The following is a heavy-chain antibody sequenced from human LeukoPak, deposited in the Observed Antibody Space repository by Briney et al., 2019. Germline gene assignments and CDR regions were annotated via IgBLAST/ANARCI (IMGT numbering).Heavy chain of an antibody. V-gene: IGHV4-4*07. CDR2: IYTSGST. Sequence: PSETLSLTCTVSGGSISSYYWSWIRQPAGKGLEWIGRIYTSGSTNYNPSLKSRVTMSVDTSKNQFSLKLSSVTAADTAVYYCTRHYDSSGYPLFDYWGQGTLVTVSS. J-gene: IGHJ4*02. D-gene: IGHD3-22*01. CDR1: GGSISSYY. CDR3: TRHYDSSGYPLFDY.